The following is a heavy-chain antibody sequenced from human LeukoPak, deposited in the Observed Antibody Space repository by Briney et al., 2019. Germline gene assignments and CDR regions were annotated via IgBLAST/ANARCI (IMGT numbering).Heavy chain of an antibody. V-gene: IGHV4-59*01. CDR3: ARRGSGWHNELYYFDY. CDR2: FSYSGST. CDR1: GASISSYF. J-gene: IGHJ4*02. D-gene: IGHD1-26*01. Sequence: PSETLSLTCTVSGASISSYFWSWIRQPPGKGLEWIGYFSYSGSTNYNPSLKSRVTISVDTSKNQFSLKLSSVTTADTAVYYCARRGSGWHNELYYFDYWGQATLVTVSS.